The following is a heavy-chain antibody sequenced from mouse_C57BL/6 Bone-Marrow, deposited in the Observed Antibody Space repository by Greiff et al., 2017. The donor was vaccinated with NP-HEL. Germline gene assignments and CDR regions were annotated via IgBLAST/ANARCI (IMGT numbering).Heavy chain of an antibody. Sequence: EVQLQQSGPELVKPGASVKMSCKASGYTFTDYNMHWVKQSHGKSLEWIGYINPNNGGTSYNQKFKGKATLTVNKSSSTAYMELRSLTSEDSAVYYCARGGLPYYYAMYYWGQGTSVTVSS. CDR3: ARGGLPYYYAMYY. D-gene: IGHD2-4*01. J-gene: IGHJ4*01. CDR2: INPNNGGT. CDR1: GYTFTDYN. V-gene: IGHV1-22*01.